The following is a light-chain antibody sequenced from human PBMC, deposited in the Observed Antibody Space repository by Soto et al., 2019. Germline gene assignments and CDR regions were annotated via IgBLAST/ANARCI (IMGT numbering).Light chain of an antibody. CDR3: QQYHTYWT. CDR2: TTS. V-gene: IGKV1-5*03. CDR1: QSISNW. J-gene: IGKJ1*01. Sequence: DIQMTQSPSTLSASVGDRVTITCRASQSISNWLAWYQQKPGKVPKLLIYTTSSLESGVPSRFSGSGSGTEFTLTISSLQPDDFATYYCQQYHTYWTFGQGTKVDVK.